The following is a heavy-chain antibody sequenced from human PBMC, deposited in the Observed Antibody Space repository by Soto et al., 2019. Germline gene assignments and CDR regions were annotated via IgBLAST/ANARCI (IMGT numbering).Heavy chain of an antibody. CDR1: GFTFSNYG. J-gene: IGHJ4*02. D-gene: IGHD2-21*01. CDR3: AKDLCGGDRYQLDN. CDR2: ISYDGGNK. Sequence: GGSLRLSCAVSGFTFSNYGMHWVRQAPGKGLEWVAVISYDGGNKYYVESVKGRFTISRDNSKNTLYLQLNSLTVEDTAVYYCAKDLCGGDRYQLDNWGQGSLVTVSS. V-gene: IGHV3-30*18.